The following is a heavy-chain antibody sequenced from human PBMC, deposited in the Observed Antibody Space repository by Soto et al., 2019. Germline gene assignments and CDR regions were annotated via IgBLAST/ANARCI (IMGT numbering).Heavy chain of an antibody. CDR3: ARSQGSSTSLEIYYYYYYGMDV. D-gene: IGHD2-2*01. CDR1: GGTFSSYA. CDR2: IIPISGTA. Sequence: QVQLVQSGAEVKKPGSSVKVSCKASGGTFSSYAISWVRQAPGQGLEWMGGIIPISGTANYAQKFQGRVTITAAESTSTAYMELRSLRSADTAVYYCARSQGSSTSLEIYYYYYYGMDVWGQGTTVTVSS. J-gene: IGHJ6*02. V-gene: IGHV1-69*01.